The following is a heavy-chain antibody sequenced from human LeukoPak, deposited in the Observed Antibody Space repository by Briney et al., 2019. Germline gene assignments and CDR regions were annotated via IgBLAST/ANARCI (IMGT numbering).Heavy chain of an antibody. J-gene: IGHJ4*02. Sequence: ASVKVSCKASGYTFTGYYMHWVRQAPGQGLEWMGRINPNSGGTNYAQKFQGRVTMTRDTSISTAYMELSRLRSDDTAVYYCAREGGYCGGDCYGLVSWDYWGQGTLVTVSS. CDR1: GYTFTGYY. V-gene: IGHV1-2*06. D-gene: IGHD2-21*02. CDR3: AREGGYCGGDCYGLVSWDY. CDR2: INPNSGGT.